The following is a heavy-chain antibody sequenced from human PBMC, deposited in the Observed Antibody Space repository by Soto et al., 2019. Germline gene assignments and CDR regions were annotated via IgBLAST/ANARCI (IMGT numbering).Heavy chain of an antibody. J-gene: IGHJ4*02. V-gene: IGHV3-7*01. CDR2: IKQDGSEK. D-gene: IGHD2-2*01. CDR1: GFTFSSYW. CDR3: ARLYCSSTSCYPYYFDY. Sequence: GGSLRLSCAASGFTFSSYWMSWVRQAPGKGLEWVANIKQDGSEKYYVDSVKGRFTISRDNAKNSLYLQMNSLRAEDTAVYYCARLYCSSTSCYPYYFDYWGQGTLVTVSS.